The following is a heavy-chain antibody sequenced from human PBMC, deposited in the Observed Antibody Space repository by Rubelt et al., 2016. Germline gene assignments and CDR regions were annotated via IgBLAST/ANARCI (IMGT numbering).Heavy chain of an antibody. Sequence: GKGLEWVAVIWHDGTDKYYADSVKGRFTISRDNSKNTLFLQMNSLRAEDTAVYYCVRTPHNYGYDYWGQGTLVTVSS. J-gene: IGHJ4*02. D-gene: IGHD5-18*01. V-gene: IGHV3-33*01. CDR3: VRTPHNYGYDY. CDR2: IWHDGTDK.